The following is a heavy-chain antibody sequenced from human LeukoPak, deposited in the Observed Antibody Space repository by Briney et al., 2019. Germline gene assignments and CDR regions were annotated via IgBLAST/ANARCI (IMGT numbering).Heavy chain of an antibody. J-gene: IGHJ4*02. CDR2: IRYDGSNK. CDR1: GFTFSSYG. V-gene: IGHV3-30*02. CDR3: AKDHWQQTAGFDY. Sequence: GGSLRLSCAASGFTFSSYGMLWVRQAPGKGLEWVAFIRYDGSNKYYADSVKGRFTISRDNSKNTLYLQMNSLRAEDTAVYYCAKDHWQQTAGFDYWGQGTLVTVSS. D-gene: IGHD6-13*01.